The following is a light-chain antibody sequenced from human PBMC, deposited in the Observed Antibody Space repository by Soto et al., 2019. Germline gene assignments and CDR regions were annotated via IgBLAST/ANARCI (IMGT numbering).Light chain of an antibody. Sequence: EIALTQSPGTLSLSPGERATLSCRASQSVSSSYLAWYQQKPGQAPRLLIYGASSRATGIPDRFSGSGSGTDFTLTICRLEPEDFAVYYCHQYDSSPLTFGGGTKVEIK. J-gene: IGKJ4*01. CDR3: HQYDSSPLT. V-gene: IGKV3-20*01. CDR1: QSVSSSY. CDR2: GAS.